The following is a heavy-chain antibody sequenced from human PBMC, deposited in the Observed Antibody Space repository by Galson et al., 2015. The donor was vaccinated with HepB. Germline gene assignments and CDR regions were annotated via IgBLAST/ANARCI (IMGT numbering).Heavy chain of an antibody. CDR3: ARGTYPLPYFQHWRSYYYYGMDV. D-gene: IGHD3-10*01. J-gene: IGHJ6*02. Sequence: QSGAEVKKPGESLKISCKGSDTGFTSSWIGWVRQMSGKGLEWMGFIYPGDSDTRYSPSFQGQVTISADKSINTVYLQWSNLRASDTAIYYCARGTYPLPYFQHWRSYYYYGMDVWGQGTTVTVSS. CDR2: IYPGDSDT. V-gene: IGHV5-51*03. CDR1: DTGFTSSW.